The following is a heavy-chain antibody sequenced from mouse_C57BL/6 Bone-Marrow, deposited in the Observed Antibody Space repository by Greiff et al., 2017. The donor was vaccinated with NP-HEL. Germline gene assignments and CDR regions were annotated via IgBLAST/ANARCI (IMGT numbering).Heavy chain of an antibody. Sequence: EVKLQESGAELVRPGASVKLSCTASGFNIKDDYMHWVKQRPEQGLEWIGWIDPENGDTEYASKFQGKATITADTSSNTSYLQLSSLTSEDTAVYYCTTGRWYGYYPYYAMDYWGQGTSVTVSS. CDR2: IDPENGDT. J-gene: IGHJ4*01. CDR1: GFNIKDDY. D-gene: IGHD2-3*01. V-gene: IGHV14-4*01. CDR3: TTGRWYGYYPYYAMDY.